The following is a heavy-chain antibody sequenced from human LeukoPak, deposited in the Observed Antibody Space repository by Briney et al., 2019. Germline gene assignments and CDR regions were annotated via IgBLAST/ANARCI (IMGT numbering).Heavy chain of an antibody. CDR2: IWYGGSNK. CDR3: ARTYSGYEYYFDY. D-gene: IGHD5-12*01. CDR1: GFTFSSYG. J-gene: IGHJ4*02. Sequence: PGGSLRLSCAASGFTFSSYGMHWVRQAPGKGLEWVAVIWYGGSNKYYADSVKGRFTISRDNSKNTLYLQMNSLRAEDTAVYYCARTYSGYEYYFDYWGQGTLVTVSS. V-gene: IGHV3-33*01.